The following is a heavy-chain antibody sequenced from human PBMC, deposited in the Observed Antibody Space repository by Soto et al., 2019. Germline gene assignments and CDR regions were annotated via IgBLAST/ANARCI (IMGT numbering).Heavy chain of an antibody. V-gene: IGHV3-48*01. CDR2: ISSSSSTI. CDR3: ARDGDYDFWSGYYGGSYFDY. Sequence: EVQLVESGGGLVQPGGSLRLSCAASGFTFSSYSMNWVRQAPGKGLEWVSYISSSSSTIYYADSVKGRFTISSDNAKNSLYLQMNSLRAEDTAVYYCARDGDYDFWSGYYGGSYFDYWGQGTLVTVSS. J-gene: IGHJ4*02. D-gene: IGHD3-3*01. CDR1: GFTFSSYS.